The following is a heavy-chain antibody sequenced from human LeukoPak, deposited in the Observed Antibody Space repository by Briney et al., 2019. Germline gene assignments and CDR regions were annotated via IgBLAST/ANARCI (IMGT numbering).Heavy chain of an antibody. CDR2: INHSGST. V-gene: IGHV4-34*01. J-gene: IGHJ4*02. D-gene: IGHD3-22*01. CDR3: ARGGYYDSSGYPNPLDY. CDR1: GGSFSGNY. Sequence: SETLPLTCAVYGGSFSGNYWNWIRQPPGKGLEWIGEINHSGSTSYNPSLKSRVTTSGDTSKNQFSLKLSSVTAADTAVYYCARGGYYDSSGYPNPLDYWGQGTLVTVSS.